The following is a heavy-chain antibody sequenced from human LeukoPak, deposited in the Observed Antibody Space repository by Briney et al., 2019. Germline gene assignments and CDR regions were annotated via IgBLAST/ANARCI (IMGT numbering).Heavy chain of an antibody. CDR1: GFTFSSYG. CDR3: ARDTDPYSSGSYGMAV. D-gene: IGHD6-19*01. V-gene: IGHV3-33*01. J-gene: IGHJ6*02. Sequence: AGGSLRLPCAASGFTFSSYGMHWVRQAPGKGLEWVAVIWYDGSNKYYADSVKGRFTISRDNSKNTLYLQMNSLRAEDTAVYYCARDTDPYSSGSYGMAVWGQGTTVTVSS. CDR2: IWYDGSNK.